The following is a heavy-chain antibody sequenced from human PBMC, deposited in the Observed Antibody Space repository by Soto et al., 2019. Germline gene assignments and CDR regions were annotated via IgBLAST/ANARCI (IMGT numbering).Heavy chain of an antibody. Sequence: PGGSLRLSCAASGFTFSSYGMHWVRQAPGKGLEWVAVISYDGSNKYYADSVKGRFTISRDNSKNTLYLQMNSLRAEDTAVYYCAKDLYSSGWYPADYWGQGTLVTVSS. J-gene: IGHJ4*02. CDR1: GFTFSSYG. D-gene: IGHD6-19*01. V-gene: IGHV3-30*18. CDR3: AKDLYSSGWYPADY. CDR2: ISYDGSNK.